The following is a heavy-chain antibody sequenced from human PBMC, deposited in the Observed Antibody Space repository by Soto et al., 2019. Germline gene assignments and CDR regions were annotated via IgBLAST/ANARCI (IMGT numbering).Heavy chain of an antibody. D-gene: IGHD6-19*01. J-gene: IGHJ4*02. CDR3: ARDTPQWLAFDY. CDR1: GFTFSSYS. V-gene: IGHV3-21*01. CDR2: ISSSSSYI. Sequence: GGSLRLSCAASGFTFSSYSMNWVRQAPGKGLEWVSSISSSSSYIYYADSVKGRFSISRDNAKNSLYLQMNSLRAEDTAVYYCARDTPQWLAFDYWGQGTLVTVSS.